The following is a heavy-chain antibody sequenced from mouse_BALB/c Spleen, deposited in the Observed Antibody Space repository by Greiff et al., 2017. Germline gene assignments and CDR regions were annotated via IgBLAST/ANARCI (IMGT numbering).Heavy chain of an antibody. CDR3: AREGNYWFAY. CDR1: GFTFSSYA. D-gene: IGHD2-1*01. V-gene: IGHV5-6-5*01. CDR2: ISSGGST. J-gene: IGHJ3*01. Sequence: EVQLVESGGGLVKPGGSLKLSCAASGFTFSSYAMSWVRQTPEKRLEWVASISSGGSTYYPDSVKGRFTISRDNARNILYLQMSSLRSEDTAMYYCAREGNYWFAYWGQGTLVTVSA.